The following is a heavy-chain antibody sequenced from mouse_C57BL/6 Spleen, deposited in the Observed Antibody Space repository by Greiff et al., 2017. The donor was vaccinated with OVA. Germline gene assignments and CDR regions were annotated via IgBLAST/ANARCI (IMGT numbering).Heavy chain of an antibody. V-gene: IGHV3-6*01. J-gene: IGHJ1*03. D-gene: IGHD1-1*01. CDR2: ISYDGSN. CDR3: ARDKTTVVAHWYFGV. CDR1: GYSITSGYY. Sequence: VQLQQSGPGLVKPSQSLSLTCSVTGYSITSGYYWNWIRQFPGNKLEWMGYISYDGSNNYNPSLKNRISITRDTSKNQFFLKLNSVTTEDTATYYCARDKTTVVAHWYFGVWGTGTTVTVSS.